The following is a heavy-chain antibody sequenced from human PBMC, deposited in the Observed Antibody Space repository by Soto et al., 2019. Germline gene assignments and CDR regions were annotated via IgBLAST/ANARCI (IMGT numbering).Heavy chain of an antibody. V-gene: IGHV3-23*01. CDR1: GFTFSDHA. CDR2: ISGGGSGV. Sequence: EVQLLESGGGLVQPGGSLRLSCTASGFTFSDHAMTWVRQAPGKGLEWVSGISGGGSGVYYADSVKGRFTVSRANSKNTLFLQMDSLRAEDTAVYYCAIDLWWYTHWGQGTLVTVSS. CDR3: AIDLWWYTH. J-gene: IGHJ4*02. D-gene: IGHD2-15*01.